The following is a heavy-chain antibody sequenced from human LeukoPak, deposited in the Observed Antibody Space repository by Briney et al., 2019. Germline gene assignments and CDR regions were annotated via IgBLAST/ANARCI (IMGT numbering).Heavy chain of an antibody. Sequence: PSETLSLTCTVSGGSISNYYWSWLRQPPGKGLEWIGEINHSGSTNYNPSLKSRVTISVDASKNQFSLKLSSVTAADTAVYYCARAGITMVRGAFLGAFDIWGQGTMVTVSS. V-gene: IGHV4-34*01. D-gene: IGHD3-10*01. CDR2: INHSGST. J-gene: IGHJ3*02. CDR1: GGSISNYY. CDR3: ARAGITMVRGAFLGAFDI.